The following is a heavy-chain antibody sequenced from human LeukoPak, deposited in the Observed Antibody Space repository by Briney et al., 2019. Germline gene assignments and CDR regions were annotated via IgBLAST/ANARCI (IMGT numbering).Heavy chain of an antibody. CDR1: GGSITSYY. CDR2: IYYSGST. J-gene: IGHJ4*02. V-gene: IGHV4-59*01. D-gene: IGHD4-17*01. Sequence: SETLSLTCTVSGGSITSYYWSWIRQPPGKGLEWIGYIYYSGSTKYNPSLKSRVTISVDTSKNQFSLKLSSVTAADTAVYYCARGPTVTTHWGQGTLVTVSS. CDR3: ARGPTVTTH.